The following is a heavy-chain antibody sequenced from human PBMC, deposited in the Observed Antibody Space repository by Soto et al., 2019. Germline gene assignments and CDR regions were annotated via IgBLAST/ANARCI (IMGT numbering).Heavy chain of an antibody. CDR3: ARDSRAGERYSYGPDY. CDR2: ISYDGSNK. V-gene: IGHV3-30-3*01. D-gene: IGHD5-18*01. J-gene: IGHJ4*02. CDR1: GFTFSSYA. Sequence: QVQLVESGGGVVQPGRSLGLSCAASGFTFSSYAMHWVRQAPGKGLEWVAVISYDGSNKYYADSVKGRFTISRDNSKNTLYLQMNSLRAEDTAVYYCARDSRAGERYSYGPDYWGQGTLVTVSS.